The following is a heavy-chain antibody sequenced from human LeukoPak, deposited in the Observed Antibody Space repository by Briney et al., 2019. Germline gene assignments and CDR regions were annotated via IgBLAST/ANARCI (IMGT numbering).Heavy chain of an antibody. J-gene: IGHJ4*02. D-gene: IGHD5-18*01. CDR3: ARESVDTANSETDY. V-gene: IGHV1-69*04. Sequence: SVKVSCKASGGTFSSYAISWVRQAPGQGLEWMGRIIPILGIANYAQKFQGRVTITADNSTSTAYMELSSLRSEDTAVYYCARESVDTANSETDYWGQGTLVTVSS. CDR1: GGTFSSYA. CDR2: IIPILGIA.